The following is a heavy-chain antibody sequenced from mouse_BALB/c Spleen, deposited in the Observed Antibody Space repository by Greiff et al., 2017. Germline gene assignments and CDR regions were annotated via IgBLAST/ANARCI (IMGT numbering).Heavy chain of an antibody. Sequence: EVHLVESGPGLVKPSQSLSLTCTVTGYSITSDYAWNWIRQFPGNKLEWMGYISYSGSTSYNPSLKSRISITRDTSKNQFFLQLNSVTTEDTATYYCARRYYDYGGFAYWGQGTLVTVSA. CDR3: ARRYYDYGGFAY. V-gene: IGHV3-2*02. CDR1: GYSITSDYA. J-gene: IGHJ3*01. CDR2: ISYSGST. D-gene: IGHD2-4*01.